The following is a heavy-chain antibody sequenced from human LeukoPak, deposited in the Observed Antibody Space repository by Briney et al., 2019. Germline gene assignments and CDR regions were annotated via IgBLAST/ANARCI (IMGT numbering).Heavy chain of an antibody. CDR2: IIPIFGTA. CDR3: ARDLLRLEPRDAFDI. J-gene: IGHJ3*02. V-gene: IGHV1-69*05. D-gene: IGHD4-17*01. Sequence: SVKVSCKASGGTFSSYAISWVRQAPGQGLEWMGGIIPIFGTANYAQKFQGRVTITTDESTSTAYMELSSLRAEDTAVYYCARDLLRLEPRDAFDIWGQGTMVTVSS. CDR1: GGTFSSYA.